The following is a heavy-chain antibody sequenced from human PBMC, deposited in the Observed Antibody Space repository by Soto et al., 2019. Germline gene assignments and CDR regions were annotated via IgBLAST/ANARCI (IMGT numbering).Heavy chain of an antibody. V-gene: IGHV3-48*02. Sequence: EVQLVESGGGLVQPGGSLRLSCAASGFTFSSYSMNWVRQAPGKGLEWVSYISSSSSTIYYADSVKGRFIISRDNAKNSLYLQMNSLRDEDTAVYYCARVLGSGSYYLSSSWFDPWGQGTLVTVSS. CDR2: ISSSSSTI. J-gene: IGHJ5*02. CDR3: ARVLGSGSYYLSSSWFDP. D-gene: IGHD1-26*01. CDR1: GFTFSSYS.